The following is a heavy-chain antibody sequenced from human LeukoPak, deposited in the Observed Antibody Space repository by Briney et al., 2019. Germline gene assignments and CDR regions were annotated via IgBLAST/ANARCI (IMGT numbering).Heavy chain of an antibody. CDR1: VFTSSIDW. CDR3: ARDIEAAGRFLDY. D-gene: IGHD6-13*01. CDR2: MKYDGSEK. Sequence: GSLRLSCAASVFTSSIDWMSWVRQARGKGLERVAIMKYDGSEKYYVDSVKGRFTISRDNAKNSLYLQMNSLRAEDTAVYYCARDIEAAGRFLDYWGQGTLVTVSS. J-gene: IGHJ4*02. V-gene: IGHV3-7*01.